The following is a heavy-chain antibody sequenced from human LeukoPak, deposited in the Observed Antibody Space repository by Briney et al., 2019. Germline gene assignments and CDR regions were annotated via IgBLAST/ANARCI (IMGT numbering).Heavy chain of an antibody. J-gene: IGHJ4*02. CDR3: VRFVSYGSGSYYDEGGDY. Sequence: PSETLSLTCTVSGASISGTAYYWSWIRQPPGKGLEWIGEINHGRSTNYNPSLKSRVTISVDTSKNQFSLKLSSVTAADTAVYYCVRFVSYGSGSYYDEGGDYWGQGTLVTVSS. D-gene: IGHD3-10*01. CDR1: GASISGTAYY. V-gene: IGHV4-34*01. CDR2: INHGRST.